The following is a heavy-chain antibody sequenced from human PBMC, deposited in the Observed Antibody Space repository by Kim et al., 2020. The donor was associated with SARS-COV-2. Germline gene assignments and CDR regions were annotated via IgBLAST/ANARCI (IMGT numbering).Heavy chain of an antibody. CDR3: TRGYGSETNY. CDR2: SST. D-gene: IGHD3-10*01. J-gene: IGHJ4*02. V-gene: IGHV3-74*01. Sequence: SSTGDADSVKGRFTISRDNAKNTLYLQMNRLRVEYTAVYYCTRGYGSETNYWGQGSLVIVST.